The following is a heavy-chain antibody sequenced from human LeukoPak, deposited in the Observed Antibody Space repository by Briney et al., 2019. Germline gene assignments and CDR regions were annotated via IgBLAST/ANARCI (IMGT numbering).Heavy chain of an antibody. CDR1: GFTFSSYG. V-gene: IGHV3-30*18. Sequence: GRSLRLSCAASGFTFSSYGMHWVRQAPDKGLEWVAVISYDGSNKYYADSVKGRFTISRDNSKNTLYLQMNSLRAEDTAVYYCAKEGEGYYYDSPVDYWGQGTLVTVSS. J-gene: IGHJ4*02. D-gene: IGHD3-22*01. CDR3: AKEGEGYYYDSPVDY. CDR2: ISYDGSNK.